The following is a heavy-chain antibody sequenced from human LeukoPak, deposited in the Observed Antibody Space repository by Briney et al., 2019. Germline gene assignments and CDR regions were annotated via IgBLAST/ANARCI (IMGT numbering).Heavy chain of an antibody. D-gene: IGHD3-10*01. J-gene: IGHJ3*02. CDR1: GFTVSSNY. Sequence: GGSLRLSCAASGFTVSSNYMSWVRQAPGKGLEWVSVIYRGGSTYYADSVKGRFTIPRDNSKNTLYLQMNSLRAEDTAVYYCARGGYYYDSYDAFDIWGQGTMVTVSS. V-gene: IGHV3-53*01. CDR2: IYRGGST. CDR3: ARGGYYYDSYDAFDI.